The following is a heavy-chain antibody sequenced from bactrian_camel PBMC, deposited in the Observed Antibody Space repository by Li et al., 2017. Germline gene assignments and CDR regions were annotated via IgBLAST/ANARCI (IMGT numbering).Heavy chain of an antibody. Sequence: HVQLVESGGELVQPGGSLRLSCAASGFVFSNYWLYWVRQAPGKGLEWVSGINPDGSKTLYADSVKGRFTISRDNAKNTVYLQMNSLISEDTALYYCPSDMGLGWWQYNYWGQGTQVTVS. CDR3: PSDMGLGWWQYNY. J-gene: IGHJ4*01. D-gene: IGHD7*01. CDR1: GFVFSNYW. CDR2: INPDGSKT. V-gene: IGHV3S6*01.